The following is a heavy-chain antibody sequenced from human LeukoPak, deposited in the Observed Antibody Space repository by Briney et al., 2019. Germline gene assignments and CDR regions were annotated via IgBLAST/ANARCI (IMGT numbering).Heavy chain of an antibody. CDR1: GGSVRRGNYY. Sequence: PSQTLSLTCTVSGGSVRRGNYYWTWIRQPAGSGLEWIGRIYTSGTTDYNPSLRTRVTISVDASRNQFSLNLSSVTAADTAVYYCARVLYSYGFGGIFFDFWGLGTLVTVSS. CDR2: IYTSGTT. CDR3: ARVLYSYGFGGIFFDF. D-gene: IGHD5-18*01. J-gene: IGHJ4*02. V-gene: IGHV4-61*02.